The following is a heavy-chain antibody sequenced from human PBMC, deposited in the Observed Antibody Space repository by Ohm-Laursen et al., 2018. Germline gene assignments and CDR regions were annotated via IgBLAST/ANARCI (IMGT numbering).Heavy chain of an antibody. Sequence: SLRLSCSASGFTFSSYDMHWVRQAPGKGLEWVAVISYGGINKHYAGSVKGRFTISRDNSKNTLYLQMNSLRAEDTAVYYCASNNTVVADNYFDYWGQGTLVTVSS. CDR3: ASNNTVVADNYFDY. V-gene: IGHV3-30*03. CDR1: GFTFSSYD. CDR2: ISYGGINK. D-gene: IGHD5-12*01. J-gene: IGHJ4*02.